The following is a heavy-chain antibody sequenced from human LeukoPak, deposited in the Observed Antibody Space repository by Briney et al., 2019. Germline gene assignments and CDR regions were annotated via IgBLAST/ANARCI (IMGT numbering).Heavy chain of an antibody. CDR1: GFTFSSYT. D-gene: IGHD2-2*03. V-gene: IGHV3-23*01. CDR3: AKDSHWILFDD. J-gene: IGHJ4*02. CDR2: ISGNGYNT. Sequence: GGSLRLSCAASGFTFSSYTLSWVRQAPGKGLGWVSAISGNGYNTYYADSVKGRFTISRDNSKNTLYLQMNSLRDEDTAVYYCAKDSHWILFDDWGQGTLVTVSS.